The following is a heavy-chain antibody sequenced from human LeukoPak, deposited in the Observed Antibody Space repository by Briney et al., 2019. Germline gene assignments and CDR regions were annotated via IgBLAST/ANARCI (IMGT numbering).Heavy chain of an antibody. J-gene: IGHJ4*02. D-gene: IGHD4-11*01. CDR3: ASARDYNLPFDY. CDR1: GGTFSSYA. CDR2: IISIFGTA. Sequence: SVKVSCKASGGTFSSYAISWVRQAPGQGLEWMGGIISIFGTANYAQKFQGRVTNTADESTSTAYMELSSLRSEDTAVYYCASARDYNLPFDYWGQGTLVTVSS. V-gene: IGHV1-69*13.